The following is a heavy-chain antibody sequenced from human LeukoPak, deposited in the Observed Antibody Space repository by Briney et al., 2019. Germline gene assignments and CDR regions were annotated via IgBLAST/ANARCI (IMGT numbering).Heavy chain of an antibody. Sequence: SQALSLTCGISGDSVSSNKAIWHWIRQSPSRGLEWLGRTYYRSKWYNDYAGIVNGRLTINPDTSKNQFSLQLNSVTPEDTAVYYCAGRIIADGICAFPTWGQGTRVTVSS. V-gene: IGHV6-1*01. D-gene: IGHD6-13*01. CDR1: GDSVSSNKAI. CDR2: TYYRSKWYN. CDR3: AGRIIADGICAFPT. J-gene: IGHJ3*02.